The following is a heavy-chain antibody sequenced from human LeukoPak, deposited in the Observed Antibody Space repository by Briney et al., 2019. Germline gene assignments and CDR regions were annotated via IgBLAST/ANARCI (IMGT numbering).Heavy chain of an antibody. CDR2: INPNSGGT. CDR3: ASRWLRLRNFDY. D-gene: IGHD5-12*01. J-gene: IGHJ4*02. V-gene: IGHV1-2*02. Sequence: ASVKVSCKASGYTFTGYYMHWVRQAPGQGLEWMGWINPNSGGTNYAQKFQGRVTITADESTSTAYMELSSLRSEDTAVYYCASRWLRLRNFDYWGQGTLVTVSS. CDR1: GYTFTGYY.